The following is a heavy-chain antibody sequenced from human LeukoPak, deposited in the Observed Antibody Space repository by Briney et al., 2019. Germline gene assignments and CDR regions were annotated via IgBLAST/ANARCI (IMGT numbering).Heavy chain of an antibody. J-gene: IGHJ4*02. CDR3: ARDPLKYYFDY. Sequence: GGSLRLSCAASGFTVSSNYMSWARQAPGKGLEWVSVIYSGGSTYYADSVKGRFTISRDNSKNTLYLQMNSLRAEDTAVYYCARDPLKYYFDYWGQGTLVTVSS. CDR2: IYSGGST. CDR1: GFTVSSNY. V-gene: IGHV3-53*01.